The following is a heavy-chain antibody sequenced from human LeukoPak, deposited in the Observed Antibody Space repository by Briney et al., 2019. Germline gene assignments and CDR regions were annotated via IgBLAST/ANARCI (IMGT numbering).Heavy chain of an antibody. CDR2: ISAYNGNT. CDR3: ARDVPPISYDSLEDWFDP. J-gene: IGHJ5*02. V-gene: IGHV1-18*01. D-gene: IGHD3-22*01. Sequence: ASVKVSCKASGYTFTSYGISWVRQAPGQGLEWMGWISAYNGNTNYAQKLQGRVTMTTDTSTSTAYMELRSLRSDDTAVYYCARDVPPISYDSLEDWFDPWGQGTLVTVSS. CDR1: GYTFTSYG.